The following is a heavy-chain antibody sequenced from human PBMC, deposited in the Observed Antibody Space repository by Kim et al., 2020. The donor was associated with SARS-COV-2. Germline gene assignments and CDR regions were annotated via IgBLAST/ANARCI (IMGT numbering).Heavy chain of an antibody. Sequence: SETLSLTCAVYGGSFSGHYWSWIRQPPGKGLEWIGEINHSGSTNYNPSLKSRVTISVDTSKNQFSLKLSSVTAADTAVYYCARGLGPLGDYWGQGTLVTVSS. J-gene: IGHJ4*02. CDR2: INHSGST. CDR1: GGSFSGHY. V-gene: IGHV4-34*01. CDR3: ARGLGPLGDY. D-gene: IGHD7-27*01.